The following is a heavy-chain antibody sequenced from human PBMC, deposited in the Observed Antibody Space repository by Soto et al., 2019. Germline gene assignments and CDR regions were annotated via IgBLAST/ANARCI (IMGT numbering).Heavy chain of an antibody. Sequence: SETLSLTCAVYGGSFSGYYWSWIRQPPGKGLEWIGEINHSGSTNYNPSLKSRVTISVDTSKNQFSLKLSSVTAADTAVYYCARGEVVVAATRSGYFDYWGQGTLVTAPQ. V-gene: IGHV4-34*01. CDR1: GGSFSGYY. CDR3: ARGEVVVAATRSGYFDY. J-gene: IGHJ4*02. CDR2: INHSGST. D-gene: IGHD2-15*01.